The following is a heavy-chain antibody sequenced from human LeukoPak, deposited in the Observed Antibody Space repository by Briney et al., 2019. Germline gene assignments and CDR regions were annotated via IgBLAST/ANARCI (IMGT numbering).Heavy chain of an antibody. V-gene: IGHV4-4*07. CDR3: ARINSSGYYYYLDY. CDR2: IYTSGST. J-gene: IGHJ4*02. CDR1: GGSISIYY. Sequence: SETLSLTCTVSGGSISIYYWSWIRQPAGKGLEWIGRIYTSGSTNYNPALKSRVTMSVDTSKNQFSLKLSSVTAADTAVYYCARINSSGYYYYLDYWGQGTLVTVSS. D-gene: IGHD3-22*01.